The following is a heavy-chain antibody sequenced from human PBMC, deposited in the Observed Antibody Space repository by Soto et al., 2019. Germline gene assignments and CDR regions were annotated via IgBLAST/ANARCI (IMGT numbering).Heavy chain of an antibody. J-gene: IGHJ5*02. D-gene: IGHD4-4*01. CDR3: AGGHVTTYNWFGP. V-gene: IGHV4-30-4*01. CDR1: GGSISSGDYY. CDR2: IYSSGNT. Sequence: PSETLSLTCTVSGGSISSGDYYWSWIRQPPGKGLEWIGYIYSSGNTYYSPSLKSRITISVDTSENQFSLKLSSVTAADTAVYYCAGGHVTTYNWFGPWGQGTLVTVSS.